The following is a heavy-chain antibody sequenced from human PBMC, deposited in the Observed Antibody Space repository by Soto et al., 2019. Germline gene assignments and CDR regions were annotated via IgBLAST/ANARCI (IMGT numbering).Heavy chain of an antibody. Sequence: GGSLRLSCAASGFTFSSYSMNWVRQAPGKGLEWVSSISSSSSYIYYADSVKGRFTISRDNAKNSLYLQMNSLRAEDTAVYYCASGVGGYDAFDIWGQGTMVTVSS. CDR2: ISSSSSYI. J-gene: IGHJ3*02. D-gene: IGHD3-16*01. V-gene: IGHV3-21*01. CDR3: ASGVGGYDAFDI. CDR1: GFTFSSYS.